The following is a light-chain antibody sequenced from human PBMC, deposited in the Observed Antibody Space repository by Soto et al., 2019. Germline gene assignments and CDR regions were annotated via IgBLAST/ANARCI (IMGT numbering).Light chain of an antibody. Sequence: QSVLTQPASVSGSPGQSITISCTGSSSDVGGFNYVSWYQHHPGKAPKLMIYEVSNRPLGVSNRFYGSKSGNRASLTISGLQAEDEGDYYCCSYTSSGTLVFGGGTKVTVL. J-gene: IGLJ3*02. V-gene: IGLV2-14*01. CDR2: EVS. CDR3: CSYTSSGTLV. CDR1: SSDVGGFNY.